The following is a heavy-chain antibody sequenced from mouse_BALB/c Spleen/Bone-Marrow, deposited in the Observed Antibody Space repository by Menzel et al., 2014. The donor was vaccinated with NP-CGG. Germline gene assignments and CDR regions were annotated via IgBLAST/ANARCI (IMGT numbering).Heavy chain of an antibody. Sequence: VQLQQSGAELARPGASVKMSCKASGYTFTTYTMHWVKQRPGQGLEWIGYINPSSGYTNYNQKFKDKATLTADKSSSTAYMQLSSLTSEDSAVYFCAKRDIYYGYDGNAMDDGGQGTSGTVTS. D-gene: IGHD2-2*01. V-gene: IGHV1-4*01. CDR2: INPSSGYT. CDR1: GYTFTTYT. CDR3: AKRDIYYGYDGNAMDD. J-gene: IGHJ4*01.